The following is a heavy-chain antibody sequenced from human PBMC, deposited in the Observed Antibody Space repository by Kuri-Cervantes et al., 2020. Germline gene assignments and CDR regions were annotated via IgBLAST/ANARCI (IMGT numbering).Heavy chain of an antibody. CDR2: IIPIFGTA. CDR3: ARAGSWGSSWWEVDY. D-gene: IGHD6-13*01. CDR1: GATSSSYA. Sequence: SVKVSCKASGATSSSYAISWVRQAPGQGLEWMGGIIPIFGTANYTQKFQDRVTISADKSTSTAYMELNSLRSEDTAVYYCARAGSWGSSWWEVDYWGQGTLVTVSS. V-gene: IGHV1-69*06. J-gene: IGHJ4*02.